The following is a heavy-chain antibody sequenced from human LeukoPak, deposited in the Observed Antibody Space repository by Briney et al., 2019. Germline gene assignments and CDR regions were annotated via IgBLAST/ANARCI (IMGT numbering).Heavy chain of an antibody. CDR1: GGSISSGGYY. CDR3: ARGHFNILTGYYIDS. J-gene: IGHJ5*01. Sequence: SETLSLTCSVSGGSISSGGYYWSWIRQHPGKGLEWIGHIYYIGSTYYNPSLKSRVTISVDTSKKQFSLKLSSVTAADTAVYYCARGHFNILTGYYIDSWGQGTLVTASS. V-gene: IGHV4-31*03. CDR2: IYYIGST. D-gene: IGHD3-9*01.